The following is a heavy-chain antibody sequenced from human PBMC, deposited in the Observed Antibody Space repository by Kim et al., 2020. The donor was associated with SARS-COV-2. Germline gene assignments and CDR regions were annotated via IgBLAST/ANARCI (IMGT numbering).Heavy chain of an antibody. D-gene: IGHD3-10*01. CDR2: IYYNGNT. CDR1: GDSINSPDFY. Sequence: SETLSLTCSVSGDSINSPDFYWSWIRQPPGKGPEWIGYIYYNGNTYKNPSLESQVSILLDTSMNTFSLKLKSVSEADTAVYYCARAGKPFTGNSAFDIWGQGTMVTVSS. V-gene: IGHV4-30-4*02. CDR3: ARAGKPFTGNSAFDI. J-gene: IGHJ3*02.